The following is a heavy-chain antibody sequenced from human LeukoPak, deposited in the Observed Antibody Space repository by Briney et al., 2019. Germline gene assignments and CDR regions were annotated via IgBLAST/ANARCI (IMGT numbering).Heavy chain of an antibody. Sequence: GGSLRLSCTASGFTFGDYAMSWVRQAPGKGLEWVGFIRSKAYGGTTEYAASVKGRFTISRDDSKSIACLQMNSLKTEDTAVYYCAQGSLVDYWGQGTLVTVSS. J-gene: IGHJ4*02. CDR1: GFTFGDYA. D-gene: IGHD3-10*01. CDR2: IRSKAYGGTT. V-gene: IGHV3-49*04. CDR3: AQGSLVDY.